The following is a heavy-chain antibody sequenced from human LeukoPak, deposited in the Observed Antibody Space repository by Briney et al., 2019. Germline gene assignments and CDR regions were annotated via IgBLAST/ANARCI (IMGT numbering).Heavy chain of an antibody. Sequence: SETLSLTCTVSGGSISSSSYYWGWIRQPPGKGLEWIGSIYYSGSTYYNPSLKSRVTISVDTSKNQFSLKLSSVTAADTAVYYCSIVVPAGFDYWGQGTLVTVS. CDR3: SIVVPAGFDY. V-gene: IGHV4-39*01. J-gene: IGHJ4*02. CDR2: IYYSGST. CDR1: GGSISSSSYY. D-gene: IGHD2-2*01.